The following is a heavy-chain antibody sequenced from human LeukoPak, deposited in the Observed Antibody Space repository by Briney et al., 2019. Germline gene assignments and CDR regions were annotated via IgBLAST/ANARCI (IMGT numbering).Heavy chain of an antibody. CDR2: ISWNSGSI. Sequence: GGSLRLSCAASGFTFDDYAMHWVRHAPGKGLEWVSGISWNSGSIGYADSVKGRFTISRDNAKNSLYLQMNSLRAEDTALYYCAKGEMAPNDAFDIWGQGTMVTVSS. CDR3: AKGEMAPNDAFDI. V-gene: IGHV3-9*01. CDR1: GFTFDDYA. D-gene: IGHD5-24*01. J-gene: IGHJ3*02.